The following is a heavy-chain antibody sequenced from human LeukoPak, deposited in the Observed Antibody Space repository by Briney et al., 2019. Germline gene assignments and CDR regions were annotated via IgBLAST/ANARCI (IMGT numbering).Heavy chain of an antibody. Sequence: SETLSLTCAVYGGSFSGYYWSWIRQPPGKGLEWIGEINHRGSTNYNPSLKSRVTISVDTSKNQFSLKLSSVTAADTAVYYCARSYGPNNWFDPWGQGTLVTVSS. CDR1: GGSFSGYY. V-gene: IGHV4-34*01. D-gene: IGHD3-10*01. J-gene: IGHJ5*02. CDR3: ARSYGPNNWFDP. CDR2: INHRGST.